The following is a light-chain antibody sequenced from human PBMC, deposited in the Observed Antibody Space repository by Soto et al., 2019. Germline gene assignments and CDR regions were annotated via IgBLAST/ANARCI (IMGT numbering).Light chain of an antibody. V-gene: IGKV1-39*01. J-gene: IGKJ2*01. CDR1: QSIGSY. CDR2: AAS. CDR3: QQNYCTPYT. Sequence: DIQMTQSPSSLSASVGDRVSISCRTSQSIGSYLNWYQQMPGKAPKLLIYAASSLQSGVPSRFSGSESGTHFTLTISSLQPEDFTTYYCQQNYCTPYTFGQGAKVDIK.